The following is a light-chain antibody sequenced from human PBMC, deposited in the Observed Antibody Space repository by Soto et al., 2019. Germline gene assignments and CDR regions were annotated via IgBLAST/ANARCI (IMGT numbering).Light chain of an antibody. CDR2: ANH. V-gene: IGLV1-40*01. Sequence: QAVVTQPPSVSGAPGQRVTISCTGSSSNIGAGYDVHWYQQLPGTAPKLLIYANHNRPSGVPDRFSGSKSGTSASLAITGLQAEDEADYYCQSYDSSLSGSVFGGGTKLTVL. CDR3: QSYDSSLSGSV. CDR1: SSNIGAGYD. J-gene: IGLJ2*01.